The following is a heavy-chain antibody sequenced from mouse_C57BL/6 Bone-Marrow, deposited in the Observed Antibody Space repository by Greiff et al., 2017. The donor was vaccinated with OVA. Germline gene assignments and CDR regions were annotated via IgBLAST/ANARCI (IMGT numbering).Heavy chain of an antibody. CDR2: ILPGSGST. Sequence: QVQLQQSGADLVKPEASVKISCKASGYAFSNYWIEWVKQRPGHGLEWIGEILPGSGSTNYNEKFKGKATFTADTSSNTAYMQLSSLTTEDSAIYYCARDCWAGDYFDYWGQGTTLTVSS. V-gene: IGHV1-9*01. D-gene: IGHD3-3*01. CDR1: GYAFSNYW. J-gene: IGHJ2*01. CDR3: ARDCWAGDYFDY.